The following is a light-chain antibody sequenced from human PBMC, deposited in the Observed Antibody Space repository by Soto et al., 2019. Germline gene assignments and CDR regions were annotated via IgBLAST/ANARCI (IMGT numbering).Light chain of an antibody. J-gene: IGLJ1*01. CDR3: SSYTSSIYV. V-gene: IGLV2-14*01. CDR1: SSDVGGYNY. CDR2: DVS. Sequence: QSVLTQPASVSGSPGQSITISCTGTSSDVGGYNYVSWYQQHPGIAPKLMIYDVSNRPSGVSNRFSGSKSGNTASLTISGLQAEDEADYYCSSYTSSIYVFGTGTKVTVL.